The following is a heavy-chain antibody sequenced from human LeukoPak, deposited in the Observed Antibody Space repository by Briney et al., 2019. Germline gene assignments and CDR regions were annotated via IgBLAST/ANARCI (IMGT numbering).Heavy chain of an antibody. CDR2: INPNSGGT. CDR3: AREGRLTYGDYFDYYYYMDV. CDR1: GYTFNGYY. J-gene: IGHJ6*03. V-gene: IGHV1-2*02. Sequence: ASVKVSCKASGYTFNGYYMHWVRQAPGQGLEWMGWINPNSGGTNYAQKFQGRVTMTRDTSISTAYMELSRLRSDDTAVYYCAREGRLTYGDYFDYYYYMDVWGKGTTVTISS. D-gene: IGHD4-17*01.